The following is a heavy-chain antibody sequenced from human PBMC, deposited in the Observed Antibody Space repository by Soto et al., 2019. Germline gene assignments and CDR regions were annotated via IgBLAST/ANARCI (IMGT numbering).Heavy chain of an antibody. J-gene: IGHJ6*02. CDR2: IRSKAYGGTT. V-gene: IGHV3-49*03. Sequence: SLRLSCTASGFTFGDYAMSWFRQAPGKGLEWVGFIRSKAYGGTTEYAASVKGRFTISRDDSKSIAYLQMNSLKTEDTAVYYCTRDISLGYSYGYGMDVWGQGTTVTVSS. CDR3: TRDISLGYSYGYGMDV. CDR1: GFTFGDYA. D-gene: IGHD5-18*01.